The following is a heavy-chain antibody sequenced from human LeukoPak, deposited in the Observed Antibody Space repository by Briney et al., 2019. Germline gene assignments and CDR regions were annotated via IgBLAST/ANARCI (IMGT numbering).Heavy chain of an antibody. D-gene: IGHD6-19*01. V-gene: IGHV4-38-2*01. CDR3: ATEVGQWLVRT. Sequence: SETLSLTCGVSGYSISGGYYWGWIRQPPGKGLEWIGSIYHSGRTYYNPSLKSRVTISVDTSKNQFSLKLTSVTAADTAVYYCATEVGQWLVRTWGQGTLVTVSS. J-gene: IGHJ4*02. CDR2: IYHSGRT. CDR1: GYSISGGYY.